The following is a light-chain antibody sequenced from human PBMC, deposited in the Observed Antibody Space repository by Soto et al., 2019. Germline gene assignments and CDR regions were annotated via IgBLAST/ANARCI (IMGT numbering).Light chain of an antibody. CDR3: TSYASSSTHVV. CDR1: SSDIGGYDF. CDR2: DVN. Sequence: QSALTQPASVSGSPGQSITLSCTGTSSDIGGYDFVSWYQRYPGKAPKLIIYDVNNRPSGVSNRFSGSKSGNTASLTISGLQAEDEADYSCTSYASSSTHVVFGGGTSSPS. J-gene: IGLJ2*01. V-gene: IGLV2-14*01.